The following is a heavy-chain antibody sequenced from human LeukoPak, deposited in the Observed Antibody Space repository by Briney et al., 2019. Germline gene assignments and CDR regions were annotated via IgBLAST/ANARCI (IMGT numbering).Heavy chain of an antibody. CDR2: ISAYNGNT. J-gene: IGHJ4*02. Sequence: ASVKVSCKASGYTFTSYGISWVRQAPGQGLEWMGWISAYNGNTNYAQKLQGRVTMTTDTSTSTAYMELRSLRSDDTAVYYCAGLEALYDYVWGSWDYWGQGTLVTVSS. V-gene: IGHV1-18*01. D-gene: IGHD3-16*01. CDR1: GYTFTSYG. CDR3: AGLEALYDYVWGSWDY.